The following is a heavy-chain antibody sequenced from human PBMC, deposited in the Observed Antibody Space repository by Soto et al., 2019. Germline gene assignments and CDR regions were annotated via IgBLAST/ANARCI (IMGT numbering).Heavy chain of an antibody. J-gene: IGHJ4*02. V-gene: IGHV4-28*01. CDR1: GYSIRSSNW. Sequence: QVQLQESGPGLVTPSDTLSLTCAVSGYSIRSSNWWGWIRQPPGKGLEWIGYIYYSGTTYYNPSLKSRVTMSVDTSKNQFSLKLTSVTAVDTAVYYCARREIQGPIDYWGQGTLVTVSS. CDR3: ARREIQGPIDY. CDR2: IYYSGTT. D-gene: IGHD1-26*01.